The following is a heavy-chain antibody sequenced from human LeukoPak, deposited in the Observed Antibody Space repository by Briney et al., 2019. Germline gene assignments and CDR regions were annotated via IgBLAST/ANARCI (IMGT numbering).Heavy chain of an antibody. CDR3: ARMGIAGTYDAFDI. CDR1: GFTFTSYA. V-gene: IGHV3-23*01. D-gene: IGHD6-13*01. Sequence: GGSLRLSCAASGFTFTSYAMSWVREAPGKGLEGVSGISGSGGSTYYADSVKGRFTISRDNSKNTLYLQMNSLRAEDTAVYYCARMGIAGTYDAFDIRGQGTMVTVSS. CDR2: ISGSGGST. J-gene: IGHJ3*02.